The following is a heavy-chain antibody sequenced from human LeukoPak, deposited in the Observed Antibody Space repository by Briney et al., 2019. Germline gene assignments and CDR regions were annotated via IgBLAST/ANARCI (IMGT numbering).Heavy chain of an antibody. J-gene: IGHJ4*02. V-gene: IGHV4-34*01. CDR3: ARGRDYFGY. CDR1: GGSFSGYY. CDR2: INHSGST. Sequence: SETLSLTCAVYGGSFSGYYWSWIRQPPGKGLEWIGEINHSGSTNYNPSLKSRVTISVDTCKNQFSLKLSSVTAADTAVYYCARGRDYFGYWGQGTLVTVSS.